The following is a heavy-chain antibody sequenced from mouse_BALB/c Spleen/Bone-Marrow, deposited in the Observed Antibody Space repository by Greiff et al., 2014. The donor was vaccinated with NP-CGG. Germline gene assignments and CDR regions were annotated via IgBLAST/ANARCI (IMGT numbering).Heavy chain of an antibody. J-gene: IGHJ2*01. D-gene: IGHD1-1*01. V-gene: IGHV5-12-2*01. CDR3: ARHGGSRGYYFDY. CDR2: ISNGGGST. Sequence: EVMLVESGGGLVQPGGSLKLSCAASGFTFSSYTMSWVRQTPEKRLEWVAYISNGGGSTYYPDTVKGRFTISRDNAKNTPYLQMSSLKSEDTAMYYCARHGGSRGYYFDYWGQGTTLTVSS. CDR1: GFTFSSYT.